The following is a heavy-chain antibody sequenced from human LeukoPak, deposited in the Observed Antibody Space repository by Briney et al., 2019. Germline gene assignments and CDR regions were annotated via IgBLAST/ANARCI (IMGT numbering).Heavy chain of an antibody. V-gene: IGHV1-18*01. CDR2: ISAYNGNT. J-gene: IGHJ6*03. Sequence: GASVKVSCKASGYTFTSYGISWVRQAPGQGLEWVGWISAYNGNTNYAQKLQGRVTMTTDTSTSTAYMELRSLRSEDTAVYYCARDPERYCSGGSCYSNYYYYMDVWGKGTTVTVSS. CDR1: GYTFTSYG. CDR3: ARDPERYCSGGSCYSNYYYYMDV. D-gene: IGHD2-15*01.